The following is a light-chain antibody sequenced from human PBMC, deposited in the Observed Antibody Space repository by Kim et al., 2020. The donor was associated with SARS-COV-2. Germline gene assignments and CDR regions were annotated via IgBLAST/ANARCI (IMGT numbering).Light chain of an antibody. V-gene: IGKV3-15*01. J-gene: IGKJ4*01. CDR2: GAS. Sequence: VSPGERVTLTCRASQRISSNLAWYQQKPGQAPRLLIYGASTGATGIPARFSGSGSGTEFTLTISSLQSEDFAVYYCQQYDNWPPLTFGGGTKLEI. CDR1: QRISSN. CDR3: QQYDNWPPLT.